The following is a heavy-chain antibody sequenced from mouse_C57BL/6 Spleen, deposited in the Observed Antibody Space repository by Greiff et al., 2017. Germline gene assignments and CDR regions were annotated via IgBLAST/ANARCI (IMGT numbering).Heavy chain of an antibody. V-gene: IGHV10-1*01. CDR2: IRSKSNNYAT. Sequence: EVQRVESGGGLVQPKGSLKLSCAASGFSFNTYAMNWVRQAPGKGLEWVARIRSKSNNYATYYADSVKDRFTISSDDSESMLYLQMNNLKTEDTAMYYCVRQAYYSNGYAMDYGGQGTSVTVSS. CDR1: GFSFNTYA. J-gene: IGHJ4*01. D-gene: IGHD2-5*01. CDR3: VRQAYYSNGYAMDY.